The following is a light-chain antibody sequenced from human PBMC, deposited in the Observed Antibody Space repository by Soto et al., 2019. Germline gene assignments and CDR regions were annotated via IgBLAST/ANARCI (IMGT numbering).Light chain of an antibody. J-gene: IGKJ4*01. Sequence: EIVLTQSPATLSLSPGERATLSCRASQSVSSYLAWYQQKPGQAPRLLIYYAYNRDTGIQARFSGSGSGTDFTLTISSLEPEDFAVSYCQQRSNWPLTFGGGTKVEIK. V-gene: IGKV3-11*01. CDR3: QQRSNWPLT. CDR1: QSVSSY. CDR2: YAY.